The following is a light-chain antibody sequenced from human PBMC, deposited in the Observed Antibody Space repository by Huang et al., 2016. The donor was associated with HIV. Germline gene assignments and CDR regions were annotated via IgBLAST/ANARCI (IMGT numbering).Light chain of an antibody. J-gene: IGKJ1*01. CDR1: QSVSTY. CDR3: QHSYGTPWT. V-gene: IGKV1-39*01. Sequence: DIQMNQSPSSLSASVGDRVTITCRASQSVSTYLNWYRQQPGKAPELLIHAVTKLQSVVPSRFSGSGSGTDFTLTITNLQAEDISVYFCQHSYGTPWTFGQGTKVEIK. CDR2: AVT.